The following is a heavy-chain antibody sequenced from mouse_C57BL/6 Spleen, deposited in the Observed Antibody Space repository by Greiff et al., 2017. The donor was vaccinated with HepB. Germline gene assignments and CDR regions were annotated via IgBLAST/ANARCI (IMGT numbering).Heavy chain of an antibody. Sequence: DVQLVESGGGLVKPGGSLKLSCAASGFTFSSYAMSWVRQTPEKRLEWVATISDGGSYTYYPDNVKGRFTISRDNAKNNLYLQMSHLKSEDTAMYYCARDRVDYDVDYYAMDYWGQGTSVTVSS. V-gene: IGHV5-4*01. D-gene: IGHD2-4*01. J-gene: IGHJ4*01. CDR3: ARDRVDYDVDYYAMDY. CDR2: ISDGGSYT. CDR1: GFTFSSYA.